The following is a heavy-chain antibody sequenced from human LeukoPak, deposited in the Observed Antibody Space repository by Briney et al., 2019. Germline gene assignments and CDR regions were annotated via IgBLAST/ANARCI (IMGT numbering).Heavy chain of an antibody. CDR2: IHHSGST. D-gene: IGHD3-3*01. V-gene: IGHV4-38-2*02. CDR1: GYSISSGSY. J-gene: IGHJ4*02. CDR3: ARAFGVVIYFDY. Sequence: SETLSLTCTVSGYSISSGSYWGWIRQPPGKGLEWIGSIHHSGSTYYNPSLKSRVTISVDASKNQLSLKLSSVTAADTAVYYCARAFGVVIYFDYWGQGTLVTVSS.